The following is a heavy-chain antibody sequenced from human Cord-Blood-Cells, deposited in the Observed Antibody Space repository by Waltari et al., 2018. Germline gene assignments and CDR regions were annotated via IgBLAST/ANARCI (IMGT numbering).Heavy chain of an antibody. D-gene: IGHD5-12*01. Sequence: EVQLVESGGGLVQPGGSLRLSCATSGFTFSSYSMNWFRQAPGKGLEWVSNIRSSSSTIYYADSVKGRFTISRKNAKNSLYLQMNSLRAEDTAVYYCARDRGGGSVDYWGQGTLVTVSS. CDR1: GFTFSSYS. V-gene: IGHV3-48*01. J-gene: IGHJ4*02. CDR3: ARDRGGGSVDY. CDR2: IRSSSSTI.